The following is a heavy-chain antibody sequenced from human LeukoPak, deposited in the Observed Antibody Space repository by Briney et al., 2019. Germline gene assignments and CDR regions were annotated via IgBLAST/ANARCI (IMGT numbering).Heavy chain of an antibody. Sequence: PSETLSLTCTVSGGSLSSSSYYWGWIRQPPGKGLEWIGSIYYSGNTYYNPSLKSRATISVDTSKKQFSLKLSSVTAADTAVYYCARHYDFWSGTSFDYWGQGTLVTVSS. V-gene: IGHV4-39*01. J-gene: IGHJ4*02. CDR1: GGSLSSSSYY. CDR3: ARHYDFWSGTSFDY. D-gene: IGHD3-3*01. CDR2: IYYSGNT.